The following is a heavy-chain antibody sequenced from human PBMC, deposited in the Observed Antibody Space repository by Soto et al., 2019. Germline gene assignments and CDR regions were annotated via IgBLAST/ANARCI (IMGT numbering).Heavy chain of an antibody. CDR2: INHSGST. V-gene: IGHV4-34*01. J-gene: IGHJ6*02. CDR3: ARLVVGAMYYYGMDV. Sequence: PSETLSLTCAVYGGSFSGYYWSWIRQPPGEGLEWIGEINHSGSTNYNPSLKSRVTISVDTSKNQFSLKLSSVTAADTAVYYCARLVVGAMYYYGMDVWGQGTTVTVSS. D-gene: IGHD1-26*01. CDR1: GGSFSGYY.